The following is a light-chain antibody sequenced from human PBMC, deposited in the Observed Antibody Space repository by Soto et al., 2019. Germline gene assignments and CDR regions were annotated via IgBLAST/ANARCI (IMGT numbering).Light chain of an antibody. J-gene: IGKJ1*01. CDR2: SAS. CDR1: QSVGTR. Sequence: ETVMTQSPASLSVSPGERVTLSCRASQSVGTRLAWYLQRPGQAPRLLIYSASARATGIPTRFSAGGSGTEFTLTISSLQFEDFGIYYCQQSNDWPRTFGQGTKVEIK. CDR3: QQSNDWPRT. V-gene: IGKV3-15*01.